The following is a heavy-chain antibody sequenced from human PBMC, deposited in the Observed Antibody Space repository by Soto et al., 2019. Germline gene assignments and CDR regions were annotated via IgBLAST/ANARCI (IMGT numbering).Heavy chain of an antibody. J-gene: IGHJ4*02. CDR1: GFTFSSYW. Sequence: GGSLRLSCAASGFTFSSYWMSWVRQAPGKGLEWVATISATGGSTYYADSVKGRFTISRDNSKNTLYLQMNGLRVEDTAVYYWAKDRPARNFDYGRQGTQDPVSS. V-gene: IGHV3-23*01. CDR3: AKDRPARNFDY. CDR2: ISATGGST.